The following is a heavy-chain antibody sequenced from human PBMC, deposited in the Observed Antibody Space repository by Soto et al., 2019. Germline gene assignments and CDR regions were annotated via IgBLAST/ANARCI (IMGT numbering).Heavy chain of an antibody. CDR2: IYSGGST. Sequence: PGGSLRLSCAASGFTVSSNYMSWVRQAPGKGLEWVSVIYSGGSTYYADSVKGRFTISRDNSKNTLYLQMNSLRAEDTAVYYCARVVSDWGDAFDIWGQGTMVTVSS. J-gene: IGHJ3*02. CDR1: GFTVSSNY. D-gene: IGHD7-27*01. V-gene: IGHV3-53*01. CDR3: ARVVSDWGDAFDI.